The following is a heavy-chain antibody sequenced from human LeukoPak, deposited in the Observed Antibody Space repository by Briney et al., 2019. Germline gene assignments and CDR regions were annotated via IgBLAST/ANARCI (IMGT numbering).Heavy chain of an antibody. Sequence: SETLSLTCTVSGGSISSHYWSWIRQPPGKGLEWIGYIYYSGSTNYNPSLKSQVAISVDTSKNQFSLKLSSVTAADTAVYYCARESSGSYGSYWFDPWGQGTLVTVSS. D-gene: IGHD1-26*01. J-gene: IGHJ5*02. V-gene: IGHV4-59*11. CDR1: GGSISSHY. CDR3: ARESSGSYGSYWFDP. CDR2: IYYSGST.